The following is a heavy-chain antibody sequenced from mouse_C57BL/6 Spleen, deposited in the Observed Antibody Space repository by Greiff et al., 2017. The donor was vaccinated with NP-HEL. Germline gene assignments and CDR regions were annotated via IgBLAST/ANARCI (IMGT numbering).Heavy chain of an antibody. CDR2: IDPSDSYT. CDR3: ATRFITTVVAKDYYAMDY. D-gene: IGHD1-1*01. V-gene: IGHV1-69*01. Sequence: QVQLQQSGAELVMPGASVKLSCKASGYTFTSYWMHWVKQRPGQGLEWIGEIDPSDSYTNYNQKFKGKSTLTVDKSSSTAYMQLSSLTSEDSAVYYCATRFITTVVAKDYYAMDYWGQGTSVTVSS. J-gene: IGHJ4*01. CDR1: GYTFTSYW.